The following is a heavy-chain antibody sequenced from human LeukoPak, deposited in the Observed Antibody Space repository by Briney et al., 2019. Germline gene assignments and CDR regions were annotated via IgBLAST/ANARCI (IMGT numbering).Heavy chain of an antibody. CDR3: AREVTEAFDI. CDR1: GGSISSYY. D-gene: IGHD4-11*01. J-gene: IGHJ3*02. V-gene: IGHV4-59*01. CDR2: IYYSGST. Sequence: PSETLSLTCTVSGGSISSYYWSWIRQPPGKGLEWIGYIYYSGSTNYNPSLKSRVTISVDTSKNQFSLKLSSVTAADTAVYYCAREVTEAFDIWGQGTMVTVSS.